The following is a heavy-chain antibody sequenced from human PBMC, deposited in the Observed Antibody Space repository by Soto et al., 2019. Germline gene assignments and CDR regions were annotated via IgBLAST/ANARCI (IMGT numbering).Heavy chain of an antibody. CDR3: VRVPDPEDVVRGIAPGFDY. D-gene: IGHD3-10*01. V-gene: IGHV1-46*03. CDR2: INPSGGST. CDR1: GYTFTSYY. Sequence: ASVKVSCKASGYTFTSYYMHWVRQAPGQGLEWMGIINPSGGSTSYAQKFQGRVTMTRDTSTSTVYMELSSLRAEDTALYYCVRVPDPEDVVRGIAPGFDYWGLGTLVTVSS. J-gene: IGHJ4*02.